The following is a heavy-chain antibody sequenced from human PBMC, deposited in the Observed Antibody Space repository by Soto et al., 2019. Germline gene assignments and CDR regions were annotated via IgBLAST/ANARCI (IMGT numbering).Heavy chain of an antibody. J-gene: IGHJ4*02. CDR3: ARRYSGYGDY. CDR2: IYFSGSA. Sequence: QVQLQESGPGLVKPSETLSLTCTVSGGSIASYYWSWIRQPPGKGLEWIGYIYFSGSANYNPSLKSRVTISVDTSKNQFSLKLLSVTAADTAVYYCARRYSGYGDYWGQGTLVTVSS. V-gene: IGHV4-59*08. CDR1: GGSIASYY. D-gene: IGHD5-12*01.